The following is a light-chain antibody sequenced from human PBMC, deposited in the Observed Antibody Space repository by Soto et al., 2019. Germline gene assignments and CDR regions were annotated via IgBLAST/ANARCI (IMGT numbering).Light chain of an antibody. CDR3: QQYGSSPYT. Sequence: EFVLTQSPATLSLSPGERATLSCGASQRVSSSYLAWYQQKPGLAPRLLIYDASSRATGIPDRFSGSGSGTDFTLTISRLEPEDFAVYYCQQYGSSPYTFGQGTKLEIK. CDR1: QRVSSSY. J-gene: IGKJ2*01. CDR2: DAS. V-gene: IGKV3D-20*01.